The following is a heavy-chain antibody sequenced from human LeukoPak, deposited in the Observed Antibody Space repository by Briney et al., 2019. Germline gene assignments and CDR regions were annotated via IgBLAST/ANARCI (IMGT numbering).Heavy chain of an antibody. J-gene: IGHJ4*02. CDR3: AKASRYSGTFPPDY. CDR2: ISGSGGST. Sequence: GGSPRLSCAASGFTFSSYGMSWVRQAPGKGLEWVSAISGSGGSTYYADSVKGRFTISRDNSKNTLYLQMNSLRAEDTAVYYCAKASRYSGTFPPDYWGQGTLVTVSS. CDR1: GFTFSSYG. D-gene: IGHD1-26*01. V-gene: IGHV3-23*01.